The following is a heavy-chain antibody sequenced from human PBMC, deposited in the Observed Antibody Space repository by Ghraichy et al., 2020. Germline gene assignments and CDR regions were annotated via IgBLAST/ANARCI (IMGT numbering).Heavy chain of an antibody. V-gene: IGHV4-34*01. Sequence: SETLSLTCAVYGGSFSGYYWSWIRQPPGKGLEWIGEINHSGSTNYNPSLKSRVTISVDTSKNQFSLKLSSVTAADTAVYYCARAMVRGRMPGLDYWGQGTLVTVSS. D-gene: IGHD3-10*01. J-gene: IGHJ4*02. CDR2: INHSGST. CDR3: ARAMVRGRMPGLDY. CDR1: GGSFSGYY.